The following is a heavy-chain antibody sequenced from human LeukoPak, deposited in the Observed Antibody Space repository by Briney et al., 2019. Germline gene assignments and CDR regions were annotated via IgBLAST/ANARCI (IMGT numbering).Heavy chain of an antibody. J-gene: IGHJ6*04. Sequence: GGSLRLSCAASGFTFSSYSMNWVRQAPGKGLEWVSYISSSSSYIYYADSVKGRFTISRDNAKNSLYLQMNSLRAEDTAVYYCAELGITMIGGVWGKGTTVTISP. CDR3: AELGITMIGGV. CDR2: ISSSSSYI. CDR1: GFTFSSYS. D-gene: IGHD3-10*02. V-gene: IGHV3-21*05.